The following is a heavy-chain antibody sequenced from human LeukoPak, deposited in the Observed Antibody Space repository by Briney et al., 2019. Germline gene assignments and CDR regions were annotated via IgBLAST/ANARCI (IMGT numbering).Heavy chain of an antibody. CDR3: ARDQSAPDSSGWYIFDY. D-gene: IGHD6-19*01. CDR2: IIPIFGTA. V-gene: IGHV1-69*13. CDR1: GGTLSSYA. Sequence: GASVKVSCKASGGTLSSYAISWVRQAPGQGLEWMGGIIPIFGTANYAQKFQGRVTITADESTSTAYMELSSLRSEDTAVYYCARDQSAPDSSGWYIFDYWGQGTLVTVSS. J-gene: IGHJ4*02.